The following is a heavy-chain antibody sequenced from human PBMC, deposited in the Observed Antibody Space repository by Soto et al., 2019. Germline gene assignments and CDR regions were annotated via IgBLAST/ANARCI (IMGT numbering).Heavy chain of an antibody. CDR1: GFTFNFYS. J-gene: IGHJ6*02. D-gene: IGHD6-19*01. CDR2: ISSDGTNK. CDR3: AREIGWLE. Sequence: PGGSLRLSCAASGFTFNFYSMYWVHQAPGKGLEWVALISSDGTNKYYADSVKGRFTISRDNSKNTLSLQMNSLRAEDTAVYYCAREIGWLEWGQGTTVTVSS. V-gene: IGHV3-30-3*01.